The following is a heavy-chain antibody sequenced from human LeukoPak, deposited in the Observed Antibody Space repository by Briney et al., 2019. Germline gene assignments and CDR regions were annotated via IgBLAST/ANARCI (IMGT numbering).Heavy chain of an antibody. CDR1: GFTFSGYA. CDR2: ISYDGSNK. Sequence: GGSLRLSCAASGFTFSGYAMHWVRQAPGKGLEWVAVISYDGSNKYYADSVKGRFTISRDNSKNTLYLQMNSLRAEDTAVYYCARDSGSDSGSGYYFDYWGQGTLVTVSS. J-gene: IGHJ4*02. D-gene: IGHD3-22*01. V-gene: IGHV3-30*01. CDR3: ARDSGSDSGSGYYFDY.